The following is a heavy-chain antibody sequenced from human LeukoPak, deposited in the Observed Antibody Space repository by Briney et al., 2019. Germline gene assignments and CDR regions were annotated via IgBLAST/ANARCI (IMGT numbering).Heavy chain of an antibody. CDR2: INTYSGDT. J-gene: IGHJ4*02. CDR3: ARASDENTLRIVDY. Sequence: ASVKVSCKASGYTFTYYYMHWVRQAPGQGLEWMGWINTYSGDTNYAQKFQGRVTMTRDTTITTAYMDLSRLKSDDTAVYYCARASDENTLRIVDYWGQGTLVTVSS. D-gene: IGHD2-15*01. CDR1: GYTFTYYY. V-gene: IGHV1-2*02.